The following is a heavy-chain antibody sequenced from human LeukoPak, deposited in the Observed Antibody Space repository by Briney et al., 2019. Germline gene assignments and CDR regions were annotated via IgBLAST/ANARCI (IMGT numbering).Heavy chain of an antibody. Sequence: GRSLRLSCAVSGFTFHDYAMHWVRQAPGKGLEWVSGISWNSGDIDYADSVKGRFTISRDNAKNSLFLQMNSLRAEDTALYYCAKDISPIKGQRNYFDYWGQGTLVTVSS. CDR1: GFTFHDYA. CDR2: ISWNSGDI. D-gene: IGHD5-12*01. J-gene: IGHJ4*02. V-gene: IGHV3-9*01. CDR3: AKDISPIKGQRNYFDY.